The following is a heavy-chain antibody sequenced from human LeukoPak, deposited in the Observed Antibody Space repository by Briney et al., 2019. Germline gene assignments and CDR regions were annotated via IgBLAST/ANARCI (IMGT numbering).Heavy chain of an antibody. D-gene: IGHD3-10*01. CDR2: ISWNSGSI. Sequence: GRSLRLSCAASGFTFDDYAMHWVRQAPGKGLEWVSGISWNSGSIGYADSVKGRFTISRDNAKNSLYLQMNSLRAEDTALYYCAKDSSHYYGSGSYRSYYGMDVWGQGTTVTVSS. CDR1: GFTFDDYA. J-gene: IGHJ6*02. V-gene: IGHV3-9*01. CDR3: AKDSSHYYGSGSYRSYYGMDV.